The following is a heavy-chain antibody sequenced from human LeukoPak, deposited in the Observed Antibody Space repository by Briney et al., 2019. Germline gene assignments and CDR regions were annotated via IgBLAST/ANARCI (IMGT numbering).Heavy chain of an antibody. D-gene: IGHD3-16*02. V-gene: IGHV3-30*18. CDR2: ISYDGSNK. CDR1: GFTFSNYG. CDR3: AKELRLGELSDDGFDY. Sequence: GGSLRLSCAASGFTFSNYGMHWVRQAPGKGLEWVAVISYDGSNKYYGDSVKGRFTISRDNSKNTLYLQMNSLRAEDTAVYYCAKELRLGELSDDGFDYWGQGTLVTVSS. J-gene: IGHJ4*02.